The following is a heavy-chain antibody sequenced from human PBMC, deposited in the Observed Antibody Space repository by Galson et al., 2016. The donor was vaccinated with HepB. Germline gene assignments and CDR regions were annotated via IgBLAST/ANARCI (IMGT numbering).Heavy chain of an antibody. Sequence: SVKVSCKASGGTFSTNAISWVRQAPGQGLEWMGGFIPIFGTANYAQRFQGRVTIIADDSTSTTYMELSSLTSEDTALYYWATAPRCSLGKCLKSPPDYWGQGTLVTVSS. CDR2: FIPIFGTA. D-gene: IGHD7-27*01. CDR3: ATAPRCSLGKCLKSPPDY. V-gene: IGHV1-69*13. CDR1: GGTFSTNA. J-gene: IGHJ4*02.